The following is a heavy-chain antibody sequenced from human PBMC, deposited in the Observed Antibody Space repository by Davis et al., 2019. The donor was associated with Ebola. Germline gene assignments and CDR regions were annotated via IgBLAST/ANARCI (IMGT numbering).Heavy chain of an antibody. Sequence: PGGSLRLSCAVYGGSFSGYYWSWIRQPPGKGLEWIGEINHSGSTNYNPSLKSRVTISVDTSKNQFSLKLSSVTAADTAVYYCARSKPAAIGPRYYYYMDVWGKGTTVTVSS. CDR2: INHSGST. V-gene: IGHV4-34*01. CDR1: GGSFSGYY. CDR3: ARSKPAAIGPRYYYYMDV. J-gene: IGHJ6*03. D-gene: IGHD2-2*01.